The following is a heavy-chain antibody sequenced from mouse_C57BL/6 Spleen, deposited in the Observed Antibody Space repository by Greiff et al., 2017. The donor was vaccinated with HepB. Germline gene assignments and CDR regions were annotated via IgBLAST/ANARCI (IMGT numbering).Heavy chain of an antibody. J-gene: IGHJ3*01. Sequence: EVQLVESGGGLVQPGGSMKLSCVASGFTFSNYWMNWVRQSPEKGLEWVAQIRLKSDNYATHYAESVKGRFTISRDDSKSSVYLQMNTLKAEDTGNYYCTHYDNDAAYWGQGTLVTVSA. CDR3: THYDNDAAY. CDR2: IRLKSDNYAT. CDR1: GFTFSNYW. V-gene: IGHV6-3*01. D-gene: IGHD2-4*01.